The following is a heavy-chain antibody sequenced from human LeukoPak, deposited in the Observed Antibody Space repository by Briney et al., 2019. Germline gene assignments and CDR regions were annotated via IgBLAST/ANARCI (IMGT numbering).Heavy chain of an antibody. V-gene: IGHV1-2*02. J-gene: IGHJ4*02. Sequence: ASVKVSCKASGYTFTIYYMRWVRQAPGQGLEWMGWINPNSGGTTYAQRFQGRVTMTRDTSISTAYMELSGLTSDDTAVYYCARNPPYCTSTSCYNDYWGQGTLVTVSS. CDR1: GYTFTIYY. D-gene: IGHD2-2*02. CDR3: ARNPPYCTSTSCYNDY. CDR2: INPNSGGT.